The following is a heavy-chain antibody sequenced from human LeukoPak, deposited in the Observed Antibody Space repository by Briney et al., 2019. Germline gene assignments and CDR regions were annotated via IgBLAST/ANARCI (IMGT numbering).Heavy chain of an antibody. D-gene: IGHD6-19*01. V-gene: IGHV1-2*02. J-gene: IGHJ5*02. CDR3: ARGRSVAVAGALRGFDP. Sequence: ASVEVSCKASGGTFSSYAISWARQAPGQGLEWMGWINPDSGGTNYAQNFQGRVTMTRDTSISTAYMELSRLRSDDTAVYYCARGRSVAVAGALRGFDPWGQGTLVTVSS. CDR2: INPDSGGT. CDR1: GGTFSSYA.